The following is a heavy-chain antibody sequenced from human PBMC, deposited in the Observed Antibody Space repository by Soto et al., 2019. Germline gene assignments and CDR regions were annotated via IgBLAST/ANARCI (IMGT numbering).Heavy chain of an antibody. J-gene: IGHJ3*02. D-gene: IGHD3-22*01. Sequence: GESLKISSKGSGYSFPSYWSGWVGHMPGIGLEWMGTIYPGDSDTRYSPSFQGQVTISADKSISTAYLQWSSLKASDTAMYYCARRYYYDSSGFQPFDIWGQGTMVTVSS. V-gene: IGHV5-51*01. CDR1: GYSFPSYW. CDR3: ARRYYYDSSGFQPFDI. CDR2: IYPGDSDT.